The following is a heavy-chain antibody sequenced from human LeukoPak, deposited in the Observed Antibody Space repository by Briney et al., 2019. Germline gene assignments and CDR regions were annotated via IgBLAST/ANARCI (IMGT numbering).Heavy chain of an antibody. CDR3: ARGGDTAMVLN. CDR2: IYYSGST. V-gene: IGHV4-59*01. CDR1: GSSISSYY. Sequence: PSETLSLTCTVSGSSISSYYWGWIRQPPGKGLEWIGYIYYSGSTNYNPSLKSRVTISVDTSKNQFSLKLSSVTAADTAVYYCARGGDTAMVLNWGQGTLVTVSS. J-gene: IGHJ4*02. D-gene: IGHD5-18*01.